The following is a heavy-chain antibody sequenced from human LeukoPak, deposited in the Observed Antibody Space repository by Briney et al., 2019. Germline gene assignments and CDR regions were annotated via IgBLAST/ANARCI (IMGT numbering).Heavy chain of an antibody. J-gene: IGHJ4*02. CDR3: AKSIVVIPATNFDY. V-gene: IGHV3-23*01. CDR2: ISGGGDTT. CDR1: GFTFSSYS. D-gene: IGHD2-15*01. Sequence: QPGGSLRLSCAVSGFTFSSYSMNWVRQAPGKGLEWVSIISGGGDTTHYADSVRGRFTISRDNSKNTLYLQMNSLRAEDTAVYYCAKSIVVIPATNFDYWGQGTLVTVSS.